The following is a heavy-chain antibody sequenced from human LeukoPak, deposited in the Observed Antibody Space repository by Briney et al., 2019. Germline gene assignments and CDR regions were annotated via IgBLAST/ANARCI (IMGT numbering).Heavy chain of an antibody. CDR1: GGSISSGGYY. Sequence: RASETLSLTCTVSGGSISSGGYYWSWIRQPPGQGLEWIGEISLRGLTNYNPSLRSRLTMSLDESKNQVSLNLTSVTAADTAVYYCSRESGPFSPFGFWGQGTLVSVHS. CDR2: ISLRGLT. J-gene: IGHJ4*02. V-gene: IGHV4-39*07. D-gene: IGHD1-26*01. CDR3: SRESGPFSPFGF.